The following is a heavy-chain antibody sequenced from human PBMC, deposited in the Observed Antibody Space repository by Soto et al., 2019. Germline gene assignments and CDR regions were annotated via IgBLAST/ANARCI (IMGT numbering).Heavy chain of an antibody. CDR3: ARDPDEVVGTDYHYYGMDV. V-gene: IGHV1-69*06. CDR2: ILPVFGTT. J-gene: IGHJ6*02. D-gene: IGHD1-26*01. Sequence: GASVKVSCKASADTSSNYGVSWVRQAPGQGLEWMGGILPVFGTTTYAWNFQGRITITADKSTSTVYMELTSLRSDDTATYYCARDPDEVVGTDYHYYGMDVWDQGATVTVSS. CDR1: ADTSSNYG.